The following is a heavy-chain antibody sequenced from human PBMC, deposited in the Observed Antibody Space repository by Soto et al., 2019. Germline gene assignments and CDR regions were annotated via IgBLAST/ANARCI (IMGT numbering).Heavy chain of an antibody. CDR2: ISSSGSTI. J-gene: IGHJ4*02. V-gene: IGHV3-11*01. Sequence: QVQLVESGGGLVKPGGSLRLSCAASGFTFSDYYMSWIRQAPGKGLEWVSYISSSGSTIYYADSVKGRFTISRHNPKISLYLQMNSLRAEDTAVYYCAPQNSLEGPRFDYWGQGTLVTVSS. CDR1: GFTFSDYY. D-gene: IGHD6-13*01. CDR3: APQNSLEGPRFDY.